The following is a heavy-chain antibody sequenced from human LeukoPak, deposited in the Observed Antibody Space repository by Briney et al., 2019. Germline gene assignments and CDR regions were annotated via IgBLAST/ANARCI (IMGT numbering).Heavy chain of an antibody. CDR1: GGSISSYY. V-gene: IGHV4-59*01. CDR3: ARRSGYYLFDY. J-gene: IGHJ4*02. D-gene: IGHD3-22*01. CDR2: IYYSGST. Sequence: TPSETLSLTCTVSGGSISSYYWSWIRQPPGKGLEWIGYIYYSGSTNYNPSLKSRVTISVDTSKNQFSLKLSSVTAADTAVYYCARRSGYYLFDYWGLGTLVTVSS.